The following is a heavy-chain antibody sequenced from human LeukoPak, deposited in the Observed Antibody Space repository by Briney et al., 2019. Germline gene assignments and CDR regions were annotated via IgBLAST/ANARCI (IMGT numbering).Heavy chain of an antibody. CDR1: GLTFSSYA. CDR3: AKEWVGQMATITVYFDY. D-gene: IGHD5-24*01. CDR2: ISGSGGST. J-gene: IGHJ4*02. V-gene: IGHV3-23*01. Sequence: GGSLRLSCAASGLTFSSYAMSWVRQAPGKGLEWVSAISGSGGSTYYADSVKGRFTISRDNSKNTLYLQMNSLRAEDTAVYYCAKEWVGQMATITVYFDYWGQGTLVTVSS.